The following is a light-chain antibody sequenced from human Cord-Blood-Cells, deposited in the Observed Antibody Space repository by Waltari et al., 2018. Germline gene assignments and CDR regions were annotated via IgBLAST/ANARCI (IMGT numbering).Light chain of an antibody. Sequence: QSALTQPASASGSPGQTITLSCTGTSSDVGSYNFVSWYQQHPGKAPKLMIYEGSKRPSGVSNRFSGSKSGNTASLTISGLQAEDEADYYCCSYAGSSTVVFGGGTKLTVL. J-gene: IGLJ2*01. CDR1: SSDVGSYNF. CDR2: EGS. CDR3: CSYAGSSTVV. V-gene: IGLV2-23*01.